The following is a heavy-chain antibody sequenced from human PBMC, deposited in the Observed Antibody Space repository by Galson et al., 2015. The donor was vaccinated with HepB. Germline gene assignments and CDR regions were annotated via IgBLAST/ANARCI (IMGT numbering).Heavy chain of an antibody. CDR2: ISWDGGST. Sequence: SLRLSCAASGFTFDDYTMHWVRQAPGKGLEWVSLISWDGGSTYYADSVKGRFTISRDNSENSLYLQMNSLRTEDTALYYCAKALLGYCSGGSCYAGNWGQGTMVTVSS. D-gene: IGHD2-15*01. CDR1: GFTFDDYT. V-gene: IGHV3-43*01. J-gene: IGHJ3*01. CDR3: AKALLGYCSGGSCYAGN.